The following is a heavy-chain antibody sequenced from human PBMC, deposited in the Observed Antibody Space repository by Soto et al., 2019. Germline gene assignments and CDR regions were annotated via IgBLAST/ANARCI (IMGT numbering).Heavy chain of an antibody. CDR2: ISGSGGST. CDR1: GFTFSSYA. Sequence: PVGSLRLSCAASGFTFSSYAMSWVRQAPGKGLEWVSAISGSGGSTYYADSVKGRFTISRDNSKNTLYLQMNSLRAEDTAVYYCASGDYYDSSGYYYYYYGMDVWGQGTTVTVSS. CDR3: ASGDYYDSSGYYYYYYGMDV. J-gene: IGHJ6*02. V-gene: IGHV3-23*01. D-gene: IGHD3-22*01.